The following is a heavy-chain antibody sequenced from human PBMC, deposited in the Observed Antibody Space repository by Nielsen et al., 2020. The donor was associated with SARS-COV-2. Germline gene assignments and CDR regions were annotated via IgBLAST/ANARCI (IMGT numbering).Heavy chain of an antibody. CDR2: IIPIFGTA. J-gene: IGHJ2*01. D-gene: IGHD2-2*01. CDR1: GDTFSSYH. V-gene: IGHV1-69*13. Sequence: SVKVSCKASGDTFSSYHIHWVRQAPGQGLEWMGGIIPIFGTANYAQKFQGRVTITADESTSTAYMELSSLRSEDTAVYYCARDVRFVVVPAANPDWYFDLWGRGTLVTVSS. CDR3: ARDVRFVVVPAANPDWYFDL.